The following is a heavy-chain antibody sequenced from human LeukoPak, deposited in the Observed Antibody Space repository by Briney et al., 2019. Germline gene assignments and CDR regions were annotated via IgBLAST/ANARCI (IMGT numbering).Heavy chain of an antibody. CDR2: ISAYNGNT. CDR1: GGTFSSYA. J-gene: IGHJ4*02. CDR3: ARGYCSGGSCYGDY. Sequence: ASVKVSCKASGGTFSSYAISWVRQAPGQGLEWMGWISAYNGNTNYAQKLQGRVTMTTDTSTSTAYMELRSLRSDDTAVYYCARGYCSGGSCYGDYWGQGTLVTVSS. V-gene: IGHV1-18*01. D-gene: IGHD2-15*01.